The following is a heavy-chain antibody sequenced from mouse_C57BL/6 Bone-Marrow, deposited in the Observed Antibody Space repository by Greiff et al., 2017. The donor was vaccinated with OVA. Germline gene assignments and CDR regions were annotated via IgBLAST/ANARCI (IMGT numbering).Heavy chain of an antibody. V-gene: IGHV1-81*01. CDR2: IYPRSGNT. J-gene: IGHJ1*03. Sequence: QVQLQQSGAELARPGASVKLSCKASGYTFTSYGISWVKQRTGQGLEWIGEIYPRSGNTYYNEKFKGKATLTADKSSSTAYIELRSLTSEDSAVYFCARMGWLLRLYWYFDVWGTGTTVTVSS. CDR1: GYTFTSYG. D-gene: IGHD2-3*01. CDR3: ARMGWLLRLYWYFDV.